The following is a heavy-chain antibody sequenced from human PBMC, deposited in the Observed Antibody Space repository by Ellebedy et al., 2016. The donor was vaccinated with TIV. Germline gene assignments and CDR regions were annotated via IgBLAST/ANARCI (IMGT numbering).Heavy chain of an antibody. CDR1: GLTFTTYG. CDR2: ISYDGSNK. V-gene: IGHV3-30*03. D-gene: IGHD3-10*01. CDR3: ARDRASHPNY. J-gene: IGHJ4*02. Sequence: PGGSLRLSCAVSGLTFTTYGMHRVRQAPGKGLEWVALISYDGSNKFYADSVKGRFTISSDNSQNTLYLQMNRLRAEDTAVYYCARDRASHPNYWGQGTLVTVSS.